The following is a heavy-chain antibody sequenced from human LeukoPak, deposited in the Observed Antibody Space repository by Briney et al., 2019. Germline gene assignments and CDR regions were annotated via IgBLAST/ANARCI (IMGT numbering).Heavy chain of an antibody. CDR3: ASPPTVEWGD. CDR2: IYYSGST. J-gene: IGHJ4*02. CDR1: GGSISSSSYY. V-gene: IGHV4-39*01. Sequence: SETLSLTCTVSGGSISSSSYYWGWIRQPPGKGLEWIGSIYYSGSTYYNPSLKSRVTISVDTSKNQFSLKLSSVTAADTAVYYCASPPTVEWGDWGQGTLVTVSS. D-gene: IGHD4-23*01.